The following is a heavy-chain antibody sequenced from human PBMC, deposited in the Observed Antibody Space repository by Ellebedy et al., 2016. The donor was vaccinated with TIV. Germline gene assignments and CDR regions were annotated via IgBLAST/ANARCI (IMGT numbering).Heavy chain of an antibody. J-gene: IGHJ5*02. V-gene: IGHV4-59*12. CDR1: GGSISSYY. Sequence: SETLSLTXTVSGGSISSYYWSWIRQPPGKGLEWIGYIYYSGSTNYNPSLKSRVTISVDTSKNQFSLKLSSVTAADTAVYYCASGRRHGGKREGGFDPWGQGTLVTVSS. D-gene: IGHD4-23*01. CDR3: ASGRRHGGKREGGFDP. CDR2: IYYSGST.